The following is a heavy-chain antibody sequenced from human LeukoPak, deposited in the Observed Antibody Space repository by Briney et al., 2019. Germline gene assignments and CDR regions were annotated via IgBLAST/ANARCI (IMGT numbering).Heavy chain of an antibody. Sequence: GGSLTLSCAASGFTFSYYSMNWVRQAPGKGLEWISYSNTDGTISYADSVKGRFTISRDNAENSLYLQMNSLRDEDTAVYFCVRDRDYAFDFWGQGALLTVSS. J-gene: IGHJ3*01. CDR3: VRDRDYAFDF. CDR1: GFTFSYYS. V-gene: IGHV3-48*02. CDR2: SNTDGTI.